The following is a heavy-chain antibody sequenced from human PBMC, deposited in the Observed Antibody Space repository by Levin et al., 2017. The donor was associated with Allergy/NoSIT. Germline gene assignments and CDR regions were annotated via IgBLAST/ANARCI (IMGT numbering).Heavy chain of an antibody. V-gene: IGHV3-53*01. CDR1: GFSVSNRS. CDR2: LYVGGTP. Sequence: RGESLKISCAASGFSVSNRSMNWVRQAPGKGLEWVSVLYVGGTPYYADSVKGRFTISRDNSKNTLSLQMNSLRAEDTAVYYCARAASVTVATRYFDFWGQGTLVTVSS. J-gene: IGHJ4*02. D-gene: IGHD2-21*02. CDR3: ARAASVTVATRYFDF.